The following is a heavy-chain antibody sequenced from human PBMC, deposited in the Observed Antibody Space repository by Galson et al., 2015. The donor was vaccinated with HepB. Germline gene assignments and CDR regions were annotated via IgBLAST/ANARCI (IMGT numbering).Heavy chain of an antibody. CDR2: ISGSSSYI. V-gene: IGHV3-21*01. CDR1: GFTFSSYS. J-gene: IGHJ4*02. Sequence: SLRLSCAASGFTFSSYSMNWVRRAPGKGLEWVSSISGSSSYIYYADSVKGRFTISRDNAKNSLYLQMNSLRAEDKAVYYCARDFLTGDFADWGQGTQVTVSS. CDR3: ARDFLTGDFAD. D-gene: IGHD7-27*01.